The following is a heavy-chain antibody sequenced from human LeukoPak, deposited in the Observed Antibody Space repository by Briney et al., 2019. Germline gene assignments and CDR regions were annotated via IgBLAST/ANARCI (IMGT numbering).Heavy chain of an antibody. V-gene: IGHV1-18*01. J-gene: IGHJ4*02. D-gene: IGHD2-15*01. CDR2: ISTYNGNT. CDR1: GYTFTDYG. CDR3: ARGYCSGGSCYSDNDY. Sequence: ASVKVSCKASGYTFTDYGINWVRQAPGQGLEWMAWISTYNGNTNYAQKLQGRVTMTTDTSTSTAYMELRSLRSDDTAVYYCARGYCSGGSCYSDNDYWGQGTLVTVSS.